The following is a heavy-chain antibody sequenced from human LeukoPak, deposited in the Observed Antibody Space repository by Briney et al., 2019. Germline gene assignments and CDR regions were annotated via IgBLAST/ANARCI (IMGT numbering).Heavy chain of an antibody. CDR1: GFTFSSYA. V-gene: IGHV3-23*01. CDR2: ISGSGGST. Sequence: GGSLRLSCAASGFTFSSYAMSWVRQAPGKGLEWVSAISGSGGSTYYADSVKGRSTISRDNSKNTLYLQMNSLRAEDTAVYYCAKDASAITFGGVAFTYYYMDVWGKGTTVTVSS. CDR3: AKDASAITFGGVAFTYYYMDV. D-gene: IGHD3-16*01. J-gene: IGHJ6*03.